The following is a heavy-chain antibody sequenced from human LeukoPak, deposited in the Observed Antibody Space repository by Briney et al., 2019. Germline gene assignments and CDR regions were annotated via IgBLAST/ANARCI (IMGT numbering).Heavy chain of an antibody. V-gene: IGHV1-18*01. D-gene: IGHD3-22*01. CDR3: ARVDSSGYYPHYYYYYMDV. Sequence: VASVKVSCKASGYTFTSYGISWVRQAPGQGLEWMGWISAYNGNTNYAQKLQGRVTMTTDTSTSTAYMELRSLRSDDTAVYYCARVDSSGYYPHYYYYYMDVWGKGTTVTISS. CDR1: GYTFTSYG. CDR2: ISAYNGNT. J-gene: IGHJ6*03.